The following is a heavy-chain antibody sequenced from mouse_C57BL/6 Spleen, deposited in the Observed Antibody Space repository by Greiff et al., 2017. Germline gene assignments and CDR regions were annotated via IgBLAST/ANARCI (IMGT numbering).Heavy chain of an antibody. D-gene: IGHD1-1*01. CDR2: ISYDGSN. Sequence: VQLKESGPGLVKPSQSLSLTCSVTGYSITSGYYWNWIRQFPGNKLAWMGYISYDGSNNYNPSLKNRITITRDTSKNQFFLKLNSVTTEDTATYYCARESFYYGSSGDYWGQGTTLTVSS. J-gene: IGHJ2*01. CDR3: ARESFYYGSSGDY. CDR1: GYSITSGYY. V-gene: IGHV3-6*01.